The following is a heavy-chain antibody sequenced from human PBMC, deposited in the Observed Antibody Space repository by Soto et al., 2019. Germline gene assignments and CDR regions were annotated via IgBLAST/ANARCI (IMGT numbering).Heavy chain of an antibody. Sequence: EVQLVESGGGLVQPGGSLRLSCAASGFTFSNYWMHWVRQAPGKGLAWVARIDHDGSTDYAGSVRGRFTVSRDNAGSMLYLQMNSLRDDDTALYYCVRDSHGDYWGQGTLVTVSS. J-gene: IGHJ4*02. V-gene: IGHV3-74*01. CDR2: IDHDGST. CDR1: GFTFSNYW. CDR3: VRDSHGDY.